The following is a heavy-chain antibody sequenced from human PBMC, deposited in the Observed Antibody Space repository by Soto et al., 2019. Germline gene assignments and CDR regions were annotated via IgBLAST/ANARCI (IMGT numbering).Heavy chain of an antibody. CDR1: GYTFTSYA. J-gene: IGHJ2*01. CDR2: INAGNGNT. Sequence: ASVKVSCKASGYTFTSYAMHWVRQAPGQRLEWMGWINAGNGNTKYSQKFQGRVTITRDTSASTAYMELSSLRSEDTAVYYCARAKTMVIYWYFDLWGRGILVTVSS. D-gene: IGHD3-10*01. CDR3: ARAKTMVIYWYFDL. V-gene: IGHV1-3*01.